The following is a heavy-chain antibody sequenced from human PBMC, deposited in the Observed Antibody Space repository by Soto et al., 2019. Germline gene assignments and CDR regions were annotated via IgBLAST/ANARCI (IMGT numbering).Heavy chain of an antibody. CDR1: GGSISSGDYY. Sequence: QVQLQESGPGLVRPSQTLSLTCTVSGGSISSGDYYWSWIRQHPGRGLEWIGYGYYSGINFYNPSLKSRLTISVDTSKNQFYLRMGSVTAADTAVYYCAREMFSRTWYPGDWGQGTLVTVSS. CDR3: AREMFSRTWYPGD. CDR2: GYYSGIN. D-gene: IGHD6-13*01. V-gene: IGHV4-31*03. J-gene: IGHJ4*02.